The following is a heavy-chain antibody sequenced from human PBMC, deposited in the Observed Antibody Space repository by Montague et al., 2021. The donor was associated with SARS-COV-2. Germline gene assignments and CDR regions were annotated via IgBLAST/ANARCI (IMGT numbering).Heavy chain of an antibody. J-gene: IGHJ6*03. D-gene: IGHD3-22*01. Sequence: SETLSLTCAVYGGSFSGYYWSWIRQPPGKGLEWIGEINHSGSTSYNPSLKSRVTISVDTSKNQFFLRLSSATAADTAVYYCARGRVELTMIVVIMAGASYYMDVWGKGTTVTVSS. V-gene: IGHV4-34*01. CDR2: INHSGST. CDR3: ARGRVELTMIVVIMAGASYYMDV. CDR1: GGSFSGYY.